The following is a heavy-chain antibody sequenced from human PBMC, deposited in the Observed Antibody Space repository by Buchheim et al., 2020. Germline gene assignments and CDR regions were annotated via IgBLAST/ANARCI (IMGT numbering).Heavy chain of an antibody. CDR2: ISYDGSNK. CDR3: AKGRSSSGYYYGMEV. D-gene: IGHD3-22*01. V-gene: IGHV3-30*18. J-gene: IGHJ6*02. CDR1: GFTFSSYG. Sequence: QVQLVESGGGVVQPGRSLRLSCAASGFTFSSYGMHWVRQAPGKGLEWVAVISYDGSNKYYADSVKGRFTISRDNSKNTLYLQMNSLRDEDTAVYYCAKGRSSSGYYYGMEVWGQGTT.